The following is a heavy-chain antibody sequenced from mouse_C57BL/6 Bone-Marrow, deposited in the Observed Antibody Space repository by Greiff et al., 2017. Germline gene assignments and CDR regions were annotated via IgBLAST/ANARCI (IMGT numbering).Heavy chain of an antibody. Sequence: VQLVESGPGLVQPSQSLSITCTVSGFSLTSYGVHWVRQSPGKGLEWLGVLWRGGSTDYNAAFMSRLSITEDNSKSQVFFKMSSLQADDTAIYYCAKSLLHAMDYWGQGTSVTVSS. CDR2: LWRGGST. J-gene: IGHJ4*01. CDR1: GFSLTSYG. CDR3: AKSLLHAMDY. D-gene: IGHD2-1*01. V-gene: IGHV2-5*01.